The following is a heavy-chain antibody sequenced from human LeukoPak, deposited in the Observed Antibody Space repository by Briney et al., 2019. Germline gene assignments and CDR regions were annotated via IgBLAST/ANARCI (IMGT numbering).Heavy chain of an antibody. V-gene: IGHV4-34*01. CDR1: GGSFSGYC. Sequence: QASETLSLTCAVYGGSFSGYCWSWIRQPPGKGLEWIGEINHSGSTNYNPSLKSRVTISVDTSKNQFSLKLSSVTAADTAVYYCARDYQGGYGDKTVDYWGQGTLVTVSS. D-gene: IGHD5-18*01. J-gene: IGHJ4*02. CDR3: ARDYQGGYGDKTVDY. CDR2: INHSGST.